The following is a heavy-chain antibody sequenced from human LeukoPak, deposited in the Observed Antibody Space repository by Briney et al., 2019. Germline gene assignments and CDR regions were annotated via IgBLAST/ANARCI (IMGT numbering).Heavy chain of an antibody. Sequence: SETLSLTCTVSGGSISSYYWSWIRQPPGKGLEWIGYIYYSGSTNYNPSLKSRVTISVDTSKNQFSLKLSSVTAADTAVYYCARVGAMAHYYYYMDVWGKGTTVTVSS. CDR3: ARVGAMAHYYYYMDV. J-gene: IGHJ6*03. CDR1: GGSISSYY. V-gene: IGHV4-59*01. CDR2: IYYSGST. D-gene: IGHD5-18*01.